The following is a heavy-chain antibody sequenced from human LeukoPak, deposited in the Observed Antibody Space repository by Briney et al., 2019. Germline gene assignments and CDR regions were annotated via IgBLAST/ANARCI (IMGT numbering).Heavy chain of an antibody. D-gene: IGHD6-13*01. Sequence: SETLSLTCTVSGGSISSSSYYWGWIRQPPGKGLEWIGSIYYSGCTYYNPSLKSRVTISVDTSKNQFSLKLSSVTAADTAVYYCARQSPSRPFDYWGQGTLVTVSS. J-gene: IGHJ4*02. CDR1: GGSISSSSYY. CDR3: ARQSPSRPFDY. CDR2: IYYSGCT. V-gene: IGHV4-39*01.